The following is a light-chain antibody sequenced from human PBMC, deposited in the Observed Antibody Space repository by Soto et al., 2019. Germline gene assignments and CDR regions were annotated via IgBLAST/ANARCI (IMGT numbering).Light chain of an antibody. J-gene: IGLJ1*01. CDR3: GTWDSSLSAGPYV. V-gene: IGLV1-51*01. CDR1: SSNTGNNY. CDR2: DNN. Sequence: QSVLTQPPPVSAAPGQKVTISCPWNSSNTGNNYVSWYQQLPGTAPKLLIYDNNKRPSGIPDRFSGSKSGTSATLGITGLQTGDEADYYCGTWDSSLSAGPYVFGTGTKVTVL.